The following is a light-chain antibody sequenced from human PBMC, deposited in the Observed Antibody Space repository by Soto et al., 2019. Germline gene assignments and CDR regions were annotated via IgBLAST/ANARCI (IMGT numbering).Light chain of an antibody. Sequence: DIQMTPYHYSLFASVGDRVTSTCRASQSIRSRLAWYTQKPGKAPSSRISGASTRVAGIQARFSGSGSGTEFSLTITSLQSEDFAVYDCQQYMNWPTFGQGTRLEIK. CDR3: QQYMNWPT. CDR2: GAS. J-gene: IGKJ5*01. V-gene: IGKV1-5*01. CDR1: QSIRSR.